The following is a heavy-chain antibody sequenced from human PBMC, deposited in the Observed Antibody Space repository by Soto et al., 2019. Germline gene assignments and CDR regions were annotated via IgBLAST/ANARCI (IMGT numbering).Heavy chain of an antibody. V-gene: IGHV3-21*01. D-gene: IGHD2-21*02. CDR1: GFTFSSYS. CDR2: ISSSSSYI. J-gene: IGHJ3*02. Sequence: GGSLRLSCAASGFTFSSYSMNWVRQAPGKGLEWVSSISSSSSYIYYADSVKGRFTISRDNAKNSLYLQMNSLRAEDTAVYYCAREARRYCGGDCYSNDAFDIWGQGTMATVSS. CDR3: AREARRYCGGDCYSNDAFDI.